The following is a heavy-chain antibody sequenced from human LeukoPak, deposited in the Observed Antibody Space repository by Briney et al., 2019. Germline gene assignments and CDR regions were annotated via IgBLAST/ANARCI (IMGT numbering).Heavy chain of an antibody. J-gene: IGHJ3*02. Sequence: ASVKVSCKASGCTFISYAISWVRQAPGQGLEWMGLISPYNGNTDYAQKLQGRVTMTTDTSTSTAYMELRSLRSDDTAVYYCARWYNYYDSSGFWALQDAFDIWGQGTMVTVSS. CDR2: ISPYNGNT. CDR3: ARWYNYYDSSGFWALQDAFDI. CDR1: GCTFISYA. V-gene: IGHV1-18*01. D-gene: IGHD3-22*01.